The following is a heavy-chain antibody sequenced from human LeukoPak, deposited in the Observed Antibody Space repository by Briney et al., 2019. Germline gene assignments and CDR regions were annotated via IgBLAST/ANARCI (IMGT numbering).Heavy chain of an antibody. V-gene: IGHV1-2*02. CDR2: MNPNSGGT. D-gene: IGHD3-10*01. CDR1: GYTLTGYY. J-gene: IGHJ5*02. CDR3: ARYYYYGPGSYYLEKGGWFDP. Sequence: GASVKVSCKASGYTLTGYYMHWVRQAPGQGLEWMGWMNPNSGGTKYAQKFQGRVTMTTDTSTSTAYMELRSLRSDDTAVYYCARYYYYGPGSYYLEKGGWFDPWGQGTLSPSPQ.